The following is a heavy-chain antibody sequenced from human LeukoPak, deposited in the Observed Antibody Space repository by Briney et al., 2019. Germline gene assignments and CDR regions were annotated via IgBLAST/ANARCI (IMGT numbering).Heavy chain of an antibody. CDR1: GFTFSSYA. CDR2: ISGSGGST. D-gene: IGHD3-10*01. V-gene: IGHV3-23*01. Sequence: TGGSLRLSCAASGFTFSSYAMSWVRQAPGKGLEWVSAISGSGGSTYYADSVKGRFTISRDNSKNTLYLQMNSLRAEDTAVYYCAKDLAGSGSSNWFDPWGQGTLVTVSS. J-gene: IGHJ5*02. CDR3: AKDLAGSGSSNWFDP.